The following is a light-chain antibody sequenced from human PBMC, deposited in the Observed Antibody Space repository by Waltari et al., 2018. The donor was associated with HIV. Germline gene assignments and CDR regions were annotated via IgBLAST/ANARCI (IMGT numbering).Light chain of an antibody. V-gene: IGLV1-47*01. CDR1: ASNIGTYS. CDR3: AVWDDSLGGAV. CDR2: MND. J-gene: IGLJ2*01. Sequence: SVVTQPPSASGTPGQRVTISCSGSASNIGTYSDNGYQHFPGTAPKLLIYMNDQRPSGVPGRFSGSQSGTSASLAISGLQYDDEADYYWAVWDDSLGGAVFGGGTKLTVL.